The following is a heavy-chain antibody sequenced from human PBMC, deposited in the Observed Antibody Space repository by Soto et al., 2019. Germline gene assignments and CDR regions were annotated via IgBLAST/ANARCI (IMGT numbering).Heavy chain of an antibody. Sequence: PSVTLSLTCAVSGGSISSGGYSWSWIRQPPGKGLEWIGYIYHSGSTYYNPSLKSRVTISVDRSKNQFSLKLSSVTAADTAVYYCARIYGDGAFDIWGQGTMVTVSS. CDR3: ARIYGDGAFDI. J-gene: IGHJ3*02. CDR2: IYHSGST. CDR1: GGSISSGGYS. V-gene: IGHV4-30-2*01. D-gene: IGHD4-17*01.